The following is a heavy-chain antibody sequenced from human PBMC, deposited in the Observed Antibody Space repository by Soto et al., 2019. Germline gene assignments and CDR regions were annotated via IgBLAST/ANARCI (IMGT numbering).Heavy chain of an antibody. V-gene: IGHV1-8*01. J-gene: IGHJ5*02. CDR1: GYTFTSYD. CDR3: ARADSGSYGP. CDR2: MNPNSGNT. D-gene: IGHD1-26*01. Sequence: ASVKVSCKASGYTFTSYDINWVRQATGQGLEWMGWMNPNSGNTGYAQKFQGRVTITADESTSTAYMELSSLRSEDTAVYYCARADSGSYGPWGQGTLVTVSS.